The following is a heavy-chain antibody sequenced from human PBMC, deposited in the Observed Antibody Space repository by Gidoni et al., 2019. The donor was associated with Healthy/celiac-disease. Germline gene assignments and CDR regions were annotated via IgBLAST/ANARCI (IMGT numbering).Heavy chain of an antibody. V-gene: IGHV3-23*01. CDR3: AKGSPLARAYCSGGSCYSPIDY. CDR2: ISGSGGST. CDR1: GFTFSSYA. Sequence: EVQLLESGGGLVQPGGSLRLSCAASGFTFSSYAMSWVRQAPGKVLEWVSAISGSGGSTYYADSVKGRFTISRDNSKNTLYLQMNSLRAEDTAVYYCAKGSPLARAYCSGGSCYSPIDYWGQGTLVTVSS. J-gene: IGHJ4*02. D-gene: IGHD2-15*01.